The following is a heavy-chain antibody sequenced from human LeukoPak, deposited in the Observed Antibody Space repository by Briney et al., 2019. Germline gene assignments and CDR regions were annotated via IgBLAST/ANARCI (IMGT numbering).Heavy chain of an antibody. D-gene: IGHD3-10*01. J-gene: IGHJ5*02. CDR2: VSTSGRST. CDR1: GFTFSTYA. CDR3: AKDLEYYGSGSYFSAGAFDT. Sequence: GGSLRLSCAASGFTFSTYAMSWVRQAPGKGLEWVSTVSTSGRSTYYADSVKGRFTISRDNCKNTLSLQMNSLRAEDTAVYYCAKDLEYYGSGSYFSAGAFDTWGQGTLVTVSS. V-gene: IGHV3-23*01.